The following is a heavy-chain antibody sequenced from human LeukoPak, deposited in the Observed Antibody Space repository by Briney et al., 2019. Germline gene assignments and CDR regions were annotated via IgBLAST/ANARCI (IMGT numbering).Heavy chain of an antibody. CDR2: IYHSGST. V-gene: IGHV4-38-2*02. D-gene: IGHD3-16*01. CDR1: GYSISSGYY. Sequence: SETLSLTCTVSGYSISSGYYWGWIRQPPGKGLEWIGSIYHSGSTYYNPSLKSRVTISVDTSKNQFSLKLSSVTAADTAVYYCARGRGPYNFDYWGQGTLVTVSS. CDR3: ARGRGPYNFDY. J-gene: IGHJ4*02.